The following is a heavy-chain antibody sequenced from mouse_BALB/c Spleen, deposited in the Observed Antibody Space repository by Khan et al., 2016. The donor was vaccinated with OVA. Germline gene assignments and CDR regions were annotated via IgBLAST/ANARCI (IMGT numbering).Heavy chain of an antibody. CDR1: GFTFSSYA. V-gene: IGHV5-6-5*01. CDR2: ISSGGST. Sequence: EVELVESGGGLVKPGGSLKLSCAASGFTFSSYAMSWVRQTPEKRLEWVASISSGGSTYYPDSVKGRFTISRDNARNILYLQMSSLRSEETAMYYCARDYYYDTGYLDVWGAGTTVTVSS. CDR3: ARDYYYDTGYLDV. D-gene: IGHD1-1*01. J-gene: IGHJ1*01.